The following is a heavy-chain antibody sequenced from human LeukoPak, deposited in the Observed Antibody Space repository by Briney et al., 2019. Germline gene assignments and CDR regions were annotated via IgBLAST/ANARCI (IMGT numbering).Heavy chain of an antibody. J-gene: IGHJ4*02. V-gene: IGHV4-4*07. CDR1: GGSISSYY. CDR3: ARAPIGDLNFDY. Sequence: PSETMSLTRTVSGGSISSYYWNWIRHPAGKGLEWIGRIYTSGSNNYNPPLKSRVTMSVDTSKNQFSLKLSSVTAADTVVYYCARAPIGDLNFDYWGQGTLVTVSS. D-gene: IGHD4-17*01. CDR2: IYTSGSN.